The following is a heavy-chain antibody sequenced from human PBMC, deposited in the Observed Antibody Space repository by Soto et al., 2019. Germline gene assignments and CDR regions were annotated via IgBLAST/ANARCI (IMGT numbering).Heavy chain of an antibody. J-gene: IGHJ6*02. CDR1: GYTFTGYY. D-gene: IGHD2-2*01. CDR2: INPNSGGT. CDR3: ARDGGGYCSSTSCPDRYYYYGMDV. V-gene: IGHV1-2*04. Sequence: QVQLVQSGAEVKKPGASVKVSCKASGYTFTGYYMHWVRQAPGQGLEWMGWINPNSGGTNYAQKFQGWVTMTRDTSISTDYMELSRLRSDDTAVYYCARDGGGYCSSTSCPDRYYYYGMDVWGQGTTVTVSS.